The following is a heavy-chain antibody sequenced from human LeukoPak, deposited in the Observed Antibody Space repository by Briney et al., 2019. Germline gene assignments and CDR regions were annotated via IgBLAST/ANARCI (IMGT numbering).Heavy chain of an antibody. CDR1: GFTFRSYW. CDR3: AREPHSDYNDHTDAFDI. CDR2: INGDGSVT. J-gene: IGHJ3*02. Sequence: PGGSLRLSCAASGFTFRSYWMHWVRQAPGKGLVWVSRINGDGSVTSYADSVKGRFTISRDNAENTLYLQMNSLRAEDTAVYYCAREPHSDYNDHTDAFDIWGQGTMVTVSS. V-gene: IGHV3-74*01. D-gene: IGHD4-11*01.